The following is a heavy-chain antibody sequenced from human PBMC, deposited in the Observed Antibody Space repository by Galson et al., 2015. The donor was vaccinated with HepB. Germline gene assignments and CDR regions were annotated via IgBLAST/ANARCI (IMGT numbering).Heavy chain of an antibody. J-gene: IGHJ5*02. CDR2: ISAYSGNT. CDR1: GYNFTSYG. CDR3: AGGIRGWYVSWFDP. V-gene: IGHV1-18*01. Sequence: SVKVSCKASGYNFTSYGISWVRQAPGQGLEWMGWISAYSGNTNDAQKLQGRVTMTTDKSTSTAYMEMSSLRSEDTAVYYCAGGIRGWYVSWFDPWGQGTLVTVSS. D-gene: IGHD6-19*01.